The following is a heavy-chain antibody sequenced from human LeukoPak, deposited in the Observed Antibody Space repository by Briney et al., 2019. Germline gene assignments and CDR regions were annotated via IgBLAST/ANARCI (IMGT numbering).Heavy chain of an antibody. J-gene: IGHJ4*02. CDR3: AKDITYYYGSGSYDY. V-gene: IGHV3-9*01. CDR2: ISWNSGSI. D-gene: IGHD3-10*01. Sequence: GGSLRLSCAASGFTFDDYAMHWVRQAPGKGLEWVSGISWNSGSIGYADSAKGRFTISRDNAKNSLYLQMNSLRAEDTALYYCAKDITYYYGSGSYDYWGQGTLVTVSS. CDR1: GFTFDDYA.